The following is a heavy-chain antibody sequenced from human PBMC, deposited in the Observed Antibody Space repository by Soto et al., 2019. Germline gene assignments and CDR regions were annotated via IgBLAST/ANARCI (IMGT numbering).Heavy chain of an antibody. D-gene: IGHD3-10*01. CDR3: ARDDPLGVSMDV. CDR2: IYYSGST. CDR1: GGSISSYY. Sequence: SETLSLTCTVSGGSISSYYWSWIRQPPGKGLEWIGYIYYSGSTNYNPSLKSRVTISVDTSKNQFSLKLSSVTAADTAVYYCARDDPLGVSMDVWGQGTTVTVSS. J-gene: IGHJ6*02. V-gene: IGHV4-59*01.